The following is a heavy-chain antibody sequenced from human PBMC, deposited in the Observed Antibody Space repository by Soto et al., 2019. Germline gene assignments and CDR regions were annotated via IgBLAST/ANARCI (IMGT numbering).Heavy chain of an antibody. CDR3: SKDRRGGRAVLDS. CDR2: ISYDGSSK. D-gene: IGHD2-8*01. Sequence: RWSLRLSCAASVFSFSNYGMHWFRQAPGKGLEWVAVISYDGSSKYHADSVKGRFTISRDNSKNTLHLQMNSLRAEDTAVYYCSKDRRGGRAVLDSWGQGTPVTVSS. V-gene: IGHV3-30*18. J-gene: IGHJ4*02. CDR1: VFSFSNYG.